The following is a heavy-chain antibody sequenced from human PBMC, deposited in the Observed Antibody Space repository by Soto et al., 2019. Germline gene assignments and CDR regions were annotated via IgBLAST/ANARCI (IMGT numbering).Heavy chain of an antibody. Sequence: PGGSLRLSCAASGFTFSSYWMHWVRQAPGKGLVWVSRINSDGSSTSYADSVKGRFTISRDNAKNTLYLQMNSLRAEDTAVYYCARDPANSSGYYWHKATWHYFDYWGQGTLVTVSS. CDR1: GFTFSSYW. V-gene: IGHV3-74*01. J-gene: IGHJ4*02. CDR2: INSDGSST. CDR3: ARDPANSSGYYWHKATWHYFDY. D-gene: IGHD3-22*01.